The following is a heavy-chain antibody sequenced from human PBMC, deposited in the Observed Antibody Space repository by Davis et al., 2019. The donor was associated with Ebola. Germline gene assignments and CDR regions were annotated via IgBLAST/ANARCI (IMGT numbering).Heavy chain of an antibody. CDR3: ARDRGYCSGGSCFEGFDY. D-gene: IGHD2-15*01. J-gene: IGHJ4*02. CDR1: GFTFNTYW. CDR2: IKEDGSEK. Sequence: GESLKIPCAASGFTFNTYWMSWVRQAPGKGLEWVANIKEDGSEKYYADSVKGRSTISRDNAKNSLYLQMNSLRAEDTAVYYCARDRGYCSGGSCFEGFDYWGQGTLVTVSS. V-gene: IGHV3-7*01.